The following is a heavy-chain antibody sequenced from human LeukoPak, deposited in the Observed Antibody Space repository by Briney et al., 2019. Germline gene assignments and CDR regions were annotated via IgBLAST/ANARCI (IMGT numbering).Heavy chain of an antibody. J-gene: IGHJ3*02. CDR1: GFTFSSYS. CDR2: ISTSSSYI. D-gene: IGHD3-3*01. CDR3: ARGSRFGVVGRDAFDI. V-gene: IGHV3-21*01. Sequence: GGSLRLSCAASGFTFSSYSMNWVRQAPGKGLEWVSFISTSSSYIHYADSVKGRFTISRDNAKKSLYLQTNSLRAEDTAVYYCARGSRFGVVGRDAFDIWGQGTMVTVSS.